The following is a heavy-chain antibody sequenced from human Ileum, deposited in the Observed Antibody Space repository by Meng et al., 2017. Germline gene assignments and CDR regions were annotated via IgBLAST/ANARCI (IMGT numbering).Heavy chain of an antibody. CDR2: ISNSGGKT. V-gene: IGHV3-23*01. D-gene: IGHD2-21*02. J-gene: IGHJ3*02. CDR1: GFTFSSYA. Sequence: GESLKISCAASGFTFSSYAMSWVRQAPGKGPEWVSGISNSGGKTYYADSVRGRFTISRDNSKNTLFLQMNILRAEDTDIYYCAKRPSTCGDCYSAAFDIWGQGTMVTVSS. CDR3: AKRPSTCGDCYSAAFDI.